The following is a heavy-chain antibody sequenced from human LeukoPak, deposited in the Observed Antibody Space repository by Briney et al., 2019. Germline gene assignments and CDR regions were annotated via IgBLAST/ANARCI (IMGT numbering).Heavy chain of an antibody. CDR1: GFTFSSYG. Sequence: PGGSLRLSCAASGFTFSSYGMHWVRQAPGKGLEWVAVIWYDGSNKYYADSVKGRFTISRDNSKNTLYLQMNSLRAEDTAVYYCAKGQIAPGIAVAGPRDFDYWGQGTLVTVPS. CDR2: IWYDGSNK. CDR3: AKGQIAPGIAVAGPRDFDY. J-gene: IGHJ4*02. D-gene: IGHD6-19*01. V-gene: IGHV3-33*06.